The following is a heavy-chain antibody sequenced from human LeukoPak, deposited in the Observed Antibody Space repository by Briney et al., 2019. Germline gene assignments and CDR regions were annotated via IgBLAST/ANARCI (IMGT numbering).Heavy chain of an antibody. CDR1: GFTFDDYA. V-gene: IGHV3-9*03. J-gene: IGHJ3*02. D-gene: IGHD3-22*01. Sequence: GGSLRLSCAASGFTFDDYAMHWVRQAPGKGLEWVSGISWNSGSIGYADSVKGRFTISRDNAKNSLYLQMNSLRAKDMALYYCAKDIGYYYDSSGGGAFDIWGQGTMVTVSS. CDR2: ISWNSGSI. CDR3: AKDIGYYYDSSGGGAFDI.